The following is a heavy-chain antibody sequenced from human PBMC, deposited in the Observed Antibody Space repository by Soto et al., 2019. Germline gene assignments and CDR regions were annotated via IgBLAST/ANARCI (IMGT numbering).Heavy chain of an antibody. V-gene: IGHV1-18*04. CDR2: ISAYSGNT. D-gene: IGHD4-17*01. CDR1: GYTFTTYG. CDR3: ARVVKAGDYGDYGRYYFDY. J-gene: IGHJ4*01. Sequence: ASVKVSCKASGYTFTTYGITWVRQAPGQGLEWMGWISAYSGNTNYAQKLQGRLTVTTDTSTNTAYMDLRSLRSDDTAVYYCARVVKAGDYGDYGRYYFDYWGHGALVTVSS.